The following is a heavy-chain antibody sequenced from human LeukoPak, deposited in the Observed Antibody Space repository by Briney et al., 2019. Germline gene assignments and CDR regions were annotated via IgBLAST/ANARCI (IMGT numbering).Heavy chain of an antibody. J-gene: IGHJ4*02. CDR3: ATLCGYYYDSSGYSGLDY. CDR1: GGSISSYY. CDR2: IYTSWST. Sequence: SETLSLTCTVSGGSISSYYCSWIRQPAGKGLEWIGRIYTSWSTNYNPSLKSRVTMSVDTSKNQFSLKLSSVTAADTAVYYCATLCGYYYDSSGYSGLDYWGQGTLVTVS. V-gene: IGHV4-4*07. D-gene: IGHD3-22*01.